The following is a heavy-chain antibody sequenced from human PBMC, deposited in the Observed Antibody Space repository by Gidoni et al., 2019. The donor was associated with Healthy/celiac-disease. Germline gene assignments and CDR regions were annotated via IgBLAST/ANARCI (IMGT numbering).Heavy chain of an antibody. CDR1: GGSISSGSYY. J-gene: IGHJ3*02. Sequence: QVQLQESGPGLVKPSQTLSLTCTVSGGSISSGSYYWSWIRQPAGKGLEWIGRIYTSGSTNYNPSLKSRVTISVDTSKNQFSLKLSSVTAADTAVYYCAIRIYAIDAFDIWGQGTMVTVSS. CDR3: AIRIYAIDAFDI. V-gene: IGHV4-61*02. D-gene: IGHD3-16*01. CDR2: IYTSGST.